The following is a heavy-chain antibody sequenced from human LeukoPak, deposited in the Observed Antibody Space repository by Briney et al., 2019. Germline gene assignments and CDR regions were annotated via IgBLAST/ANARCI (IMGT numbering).Heavy chain of an antibody. Sequence: GGSLRLSCEASGFTLRNYPVHWVRQAPGKGLEWVTVISYDGTTKYYADSVKGRFTISRDNSRNTLYLQMNNLRTEDTAVYYCASPYYYDGSSYYHFFDHWGQGTLVTVSS. CDR2: ISYDGTTK. CDR1: GFTLRNYP. V-gene: IGHV3-30*04. D-gene: IGHD3-22*01. CDR3: ASPYYYDGSSYYHFFDH. J-gene: IGHJ4*02.